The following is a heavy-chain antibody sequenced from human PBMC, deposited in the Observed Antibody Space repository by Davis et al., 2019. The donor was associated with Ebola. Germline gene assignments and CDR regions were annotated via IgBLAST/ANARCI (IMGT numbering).Heavy chain of an antibody. CDR1: GYTFTSYD. D-gene: IGHD1-26*01. CDR3: ARRVGATGI. V-gene: IGHV1-8*01. J-gene: IGHJ3*02. Sequence: ASVQVSCNASGYTFTSYDINWVRQATAQGLEWMGWMNPNSGNTGYAQKFQGRVTMTRNTSISTAYMELSSLRSEDTAVYYCARRVGATGIWGQGTMVTVSS. CDR2: MNPNSGNT.